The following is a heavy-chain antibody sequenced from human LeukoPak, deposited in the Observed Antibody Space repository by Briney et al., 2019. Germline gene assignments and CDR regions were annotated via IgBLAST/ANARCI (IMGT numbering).Heavy chain of an antibody. CDR2: IYTSGST. J-gene: IGHJ4*02. CDR3: ARDQWGGYGDY. D-gene: IGHD5-12*01. Sequence: PSETLSLTCTVSGGSISSGSYYWSWIRQPAGKGLEWIGRIYTSGSTNYNPSLKSRVTISVDTSKNQFSLKLSSVTAADTAVYYCARDQWGGYGDYWGQGTLVTVSS. CDR1: GGSISSGSYY. V-gene: IGHV4-61*02.